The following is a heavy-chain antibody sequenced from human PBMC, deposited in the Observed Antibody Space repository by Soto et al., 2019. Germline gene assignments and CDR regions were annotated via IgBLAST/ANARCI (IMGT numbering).Heavy chain of an antibody. CDR2: ISRDSSYI. Sequence: EVQLVESGGGLVKPGGSMRLSCAASGFTFSSFSMSWFRQAPGKGLEWVASISRDSSYIYYTDSLNGRVTISRDNAKNSLYLHMNSLSAEDTAVYYCARVYGDYYYYYGLDVWGQGTTVTVSS. V-gene: IGHV3-21*01. J-gene: IGHJ6*02. D-gene: IGHD4-17*01. CDR1: GFTFSSFS. CDR3: ARVYGDYYYYYGLDV.